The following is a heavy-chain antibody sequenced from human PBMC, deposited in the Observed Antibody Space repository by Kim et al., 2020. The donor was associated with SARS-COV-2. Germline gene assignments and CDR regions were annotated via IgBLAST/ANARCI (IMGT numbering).Heavy chain of an antibody. J-gene: IGHJ3*02. CDR2: IIPILGIA. CDR1: GGTFSSYT. CDR3: ASPVCGIFCAFDI. D-gene: IGHD3-3*01. V-gene: IGHV1-69*02. Sequence: SVKVSCKASGGTFSSYTISWVRQAPGQGLEWMGRIIPILGIANYAQKFQGRVTITADKSTSTAYMELSSLRSEDTAVYYCASPVCGIFCAFDIWGQGTMVTVSS.